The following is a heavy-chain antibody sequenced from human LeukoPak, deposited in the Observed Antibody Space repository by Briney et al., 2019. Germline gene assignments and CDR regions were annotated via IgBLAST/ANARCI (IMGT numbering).Heavy chain of an antibody. Sequence: PSETLSLTCTVSGGSISSYYWSWIRQPPGKGLEWIGYIYYSGSTNYNPSLKSRVTISVDTSKNQFSLKLSSVTAADTAVYYCARDRPALRYFDWGRANDAFDIWGQGTMVTVSS. D-gene: IGHD3-9*01. V-gene: IGHV4-59*01. CDR1: GGSISSYY. CDR3: ARDRPALRYFDWGRANDAFDI. CDR2: IYYSGST. J-gene: IGHJ3*02.